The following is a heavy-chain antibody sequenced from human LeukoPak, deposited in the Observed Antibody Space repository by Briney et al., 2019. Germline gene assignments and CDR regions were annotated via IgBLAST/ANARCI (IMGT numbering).Heavy chain of an antibody. D-gene: IGHD3-10*01. CDR1: GFTFSRYG. V-gene: IGHV3-33*06. CDR3: AKDGGDFDY. CDR2: ILFDGSNK. J-gene: IGHJ4*02. Sequence: PGGSLRLSCAASGFTFSRYGMHWVRQAPGKGLEWVAVILFDGSNKYYADSVKGRFTISRDNSKNTLYLQMNSLRAEDTAVYYCAKDGGDFDYWGQGTLVTVSS.